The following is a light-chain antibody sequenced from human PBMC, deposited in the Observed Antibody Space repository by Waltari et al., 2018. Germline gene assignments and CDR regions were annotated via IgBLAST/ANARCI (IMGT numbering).Light chain of an antibody. Sequence: SYELTQPSSVSVSPGQMARITCSGDALPLHYIHWNQHKSGQAPVLVMFKNSERPSGIPERISGSSSGTTVTLTITGVQAEDEADYYCQSVDNSFGYVVFGGGTKLTVL. J-gene: IGLJ2*01. CDR2: KNS. CDR3: QSVDNSFGYVV. CDR1: ALPLHY. V-gene: IGLV3-25*03.